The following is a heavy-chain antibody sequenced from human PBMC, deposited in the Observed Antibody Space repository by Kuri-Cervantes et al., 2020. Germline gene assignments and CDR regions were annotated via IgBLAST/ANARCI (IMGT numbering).Heavy chain of an antibody. D-gene: IGHD1-26*01. CDR3: ARQFWEDKRYYYYYMDV. Sequence: GESLKISCAVSGFTFSSYEMNWVRQAPGKGLEWVSYISSSGSTIYYADSVKGRFTISRDNAKNSLYLQMNSLRAEDTAMYYCARQFWEDKRYYYYYMDVWGKGTTVTVSS. V-gene: IGHV3-48*03. CDR1: GFTFSSYE. CDR2: ISSSGSTI. J-gene: IGHJ6*03.